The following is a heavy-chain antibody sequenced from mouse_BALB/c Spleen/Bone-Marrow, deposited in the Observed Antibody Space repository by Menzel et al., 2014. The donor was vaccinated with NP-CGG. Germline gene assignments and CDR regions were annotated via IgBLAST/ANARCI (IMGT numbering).Heavy chain of an antibody. J-gene: IGHJ2*01. CDR1: GFTFSSFG. D-gene: IGHD2-14*01. V-gene: IGHV5-17*02. CDR3: ARDVPLYDVGYFDY. Sequence: EVMLVESGGGLVQPGGSRKLSCAASGFTFSSFGMHWVRRAPEKGLEWVAYISSGSSTIYYADTVKGRFTISRDNPKNTLFLQMTSLRSEDTAMYYCARDVPLYDVGYFDYWGQGTTLTVSP. CDR2: ISSGSSTI.